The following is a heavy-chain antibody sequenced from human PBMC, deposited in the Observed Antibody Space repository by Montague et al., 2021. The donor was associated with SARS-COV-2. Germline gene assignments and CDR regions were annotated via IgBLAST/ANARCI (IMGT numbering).Heavy chain of an antibody. V-gene: IGHV3-48*03. J-gene: IGHJ4*02. CDR2: ISSSGSTI. CDR1: GFIFSSYE. Sequence: SLRISCAASGFIFSSYEMNWVRQAPGKGLEWVSYISSSGSTIYYSDSVKGRFTISRDNAKNSLYLQMNSLRAEDTAVYYCARAAAYVLVTNRNYDYWGQGTLVTVSS. CDR3: ARAAAYVLVTNRNYDY. D-gene: IGHD2/OR15-2a*01.